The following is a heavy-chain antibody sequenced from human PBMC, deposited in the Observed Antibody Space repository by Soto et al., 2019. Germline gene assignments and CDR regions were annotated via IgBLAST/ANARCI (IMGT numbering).Heavy chain of an antibody. CDR2: MYYSGST. D-gene: IGHD2-15*01. CDR3: ARGGVVAPLAYYGMDV. J-gene: IGHJ6*02. CDR1: GGSISSYY. Sequence: PSETLSLTCTVSGGSISSYYWSWIRQPPGKGLEWIGYMYYSGSTNYNPSLKSRVTISVDTSKNQFSLKLSSVTAADTAVYYCARGGVVAPLAYYGMDVWGQGTTVTVS. V-gene: IGHV4-59*01.